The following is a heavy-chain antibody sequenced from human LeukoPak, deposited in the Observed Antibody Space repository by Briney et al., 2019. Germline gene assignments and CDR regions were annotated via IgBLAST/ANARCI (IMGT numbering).Heavy chain of an antibody. CDR1: GFASDSHA. V-gene: IGHV3-30*04. CDR2: ISFDGSHE. CDR3: AREKWAASYHDLGRTESYFAS. Sequence: GGSLRLSCAASGFASDSHAMHWVRQAPGKGLEWVAVISFDGSHELYTDAVKGRFTISRDNSKNTLYLQMNSLRVDDTAVYYCAREKWAASYHDLGRTESYFASGGQGPLGTVS. J-gene: IGHJ4*02. D-gene: IGHD1-26*01.